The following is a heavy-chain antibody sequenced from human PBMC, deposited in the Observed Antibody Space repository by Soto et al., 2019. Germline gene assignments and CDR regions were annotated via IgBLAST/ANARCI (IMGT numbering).Heavy chain of an antibody. J-gene: IGHJ4*02. D-gene: IGHD3-22*01. Sequence: PGGSLRLSCATSGFTFSDYAMSWVRQAPGKGLEWVSDISHSGGRTYYADSMKGRFTISRDNSKNTLYLQMNSLRAEDTAVYYCAKLLTSKTYYYDTSGYYWLSPFDYWGQGILVTVSS. CDR1: GFTFSDYA. CDR3: AKLLTSKTYYYDTSGYYWLSPFDY. CDR2: ISHSGGRT. V-gene: IGHV3-23*01.